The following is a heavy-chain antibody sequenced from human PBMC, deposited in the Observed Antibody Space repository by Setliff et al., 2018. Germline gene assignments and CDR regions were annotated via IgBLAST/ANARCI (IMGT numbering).Heavy chain of an antibody. CDR2: IYSSDSDT. J-gene: IGHJ3*01. V-gene: IGHV5-51*01. Sequence: GESLKISCKGSGYTFTSYWIGWVRQMPGKGLEWLGIIYSSDSDTRYSPSFQGRVTISADKSISTAYLQWSSLKASDTAMYYCATLGTVVVDAFDFWGQGTRVTVSS. CDR1: GYTFTSYW. D-gene: IGHD2-15*01. CDR3: ATLGTVVVDAFDF.